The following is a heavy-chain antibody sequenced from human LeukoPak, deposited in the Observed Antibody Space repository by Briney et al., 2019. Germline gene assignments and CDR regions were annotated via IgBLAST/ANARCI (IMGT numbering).Heavy chain of an antibody. Sequence: SETLSLTCTVSGGSISSSSYYWGWIRQPPGKGLEWIGSIYYSGSTYYNPSLKSRVTISVDTSKNQFSLKLSSVTAADTAVYYCARERDGYNLEDYWGQGTLVTVSS. V-gene: IGHV4-39*07. CDR1: GGSISSSSYY. J-gene: IGHJ4*02. CDR2: IYYSGST. CDR3: ARERDGYNLEDY. D-gene: IGHD5-24*01.